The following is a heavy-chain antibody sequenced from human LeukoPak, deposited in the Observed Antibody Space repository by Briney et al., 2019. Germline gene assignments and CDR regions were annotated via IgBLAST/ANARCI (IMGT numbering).Heavy chain of an antibody. J-gene: IGHJ3*02. CDR3: ARPEYYYGSGRVGLGAFDI. D-gene: IGHD3-10*01. CDR1: GFTFSNYW. Sequence: GGSLRPSCAASGFTFSNYWMHWVRQAPGKGLVWVSRINSDGRSTNYADSVKGRFTISRDNAKNTLYLQMNSLRAEDTAVYYCARPEYYYGSGRVGLGAFDIWGQGTMVTVSS. V-gene: IGHV3-74*01. CDR2: INSDGRST.